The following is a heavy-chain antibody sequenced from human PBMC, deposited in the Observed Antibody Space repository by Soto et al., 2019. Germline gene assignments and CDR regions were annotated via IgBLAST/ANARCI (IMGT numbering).Heavy chain of an antibody. D-gene: IGHD3-10*01. V-gene: IGHV4-59*08. CDR2: FRSRGGT. CDR1: GASISSYN. Sequence: SETLSLTCTVCGASISSYNLAWIQQPPGKGLKWIGSFRSRGGTSYNPSLKSRDAISADTSTKQFSLRLTSVTAADTAVYYCVRQGIGVLHGLVDVWGQGTTVT. J-gene: IGHJ6*02. CDR3: VRQGIGVLHGLVDV.